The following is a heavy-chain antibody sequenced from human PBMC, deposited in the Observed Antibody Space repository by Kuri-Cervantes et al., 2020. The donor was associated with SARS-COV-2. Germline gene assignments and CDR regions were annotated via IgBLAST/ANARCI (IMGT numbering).Heavy chain of an antibody. CDR2: ISYDGSNK. V-gene: IGHV3-30*18. CDR3: AKVQGNGENAFDI. J-gene: IGHJ3*02. CDR1: GFSFSDYS. D-gene: IGHD3-10*01. Sequence: GESLKISCAGTGFSFSDYSMNWVRQAPGKGLEWVAVISYDGSNKYYADSVKGRFTISRDNSKNTLYLQMNSLRAEDTAVYYCAKVQGNGENAFDIWGQGTMVTVSS.